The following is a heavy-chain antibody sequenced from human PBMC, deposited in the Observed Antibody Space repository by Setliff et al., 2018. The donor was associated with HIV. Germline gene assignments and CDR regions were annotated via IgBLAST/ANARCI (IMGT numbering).Heavy chain of an antibody. V-gene: IGHV1-2*02. CDR2: INPNSGGT. Sequence: ASVKVSCKASGYTFTGYYMHWVRQAPGQGLEWMGWINPNSGGTHYAQKFQGRVTMARDTSIRTAYMDLSSLNTDDTAVYYCARGQGNYGDYVRYYYYYMDVWGKGTTVTVSS. J-gene: IGHJ6*03. CDR1: GYTFTGYY. CDR3: ARGQGNYGDYVRYYYYYMDV. D-gene: IGHD4-17*01.